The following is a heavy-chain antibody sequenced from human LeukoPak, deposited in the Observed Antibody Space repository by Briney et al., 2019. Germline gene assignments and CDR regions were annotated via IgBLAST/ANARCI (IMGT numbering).Heavy chain of an antibody. CDR3: ARHVVYSSSSRGSYYYYYYMDV. CDR2: IYPGDSDT. Sequence: GASLKISCKGSGYSFTSYWIGWVRQMPGKGLEWMGIIYPGDSDTRYSPSFQGQVTISADKSISTAYLQWSSLKASDTAMYYCARHVVYSSSSRGSYYYYYYMDVWGKGTTVTVSS. D-gene: IGHD6-6*01. V-gene: IGHV5-51*01. CDR1: GYSFTSYW. J-gene: IGHJ6*03.